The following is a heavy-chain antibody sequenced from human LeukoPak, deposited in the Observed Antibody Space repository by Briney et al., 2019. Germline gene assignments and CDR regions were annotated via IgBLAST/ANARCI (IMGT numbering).Heavy chain of an antibody. J-gene: IGHJ6*03. CDR1: GGSFSGYY. CDR3: AREYLTVTTLGYYYYYYMDV. V-gene: IGHV4-34*01. CDR2: INHSGST. Sequence: PSETLSLTCAVYGGSFSGYYWSWIRQPPGKGLEWIGEINHSGSTNYNPSLKSRVTISVDTSKNQFSLKLSSVTAADTAVYYCAREYLTVTTLGYYYYYYMDVWGKGTTVTVSS. D-gene: IGHD4-11*01.